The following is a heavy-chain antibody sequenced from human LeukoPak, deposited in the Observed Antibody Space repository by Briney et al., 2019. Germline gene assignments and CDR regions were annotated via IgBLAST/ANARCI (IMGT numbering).Heavy chain of an antibody. D-gene: IGHD2-2*01. CDR1: GGSISSYY. Sequence: SETLSVTCTVSGGSISSYYWSWIRQPPGNGLEWIGYIYYSGSTNYNPSLKSRVTISVDTSKNQFSLKLSSVTAADTAVYYCAGQTGIVVVPAAMGAFDIWGQGTMVTVSS. V-gene: IGHV4-59*08. CDR2: IYYSGST. J-gene: IGHJ3*02. CDR3: AGQTGIVVVPAAMGAFDI.